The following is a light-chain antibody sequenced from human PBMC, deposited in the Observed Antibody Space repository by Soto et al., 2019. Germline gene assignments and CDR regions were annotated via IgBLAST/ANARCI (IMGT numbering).Light chain of an antibody. Sequence: DIQMTQSPSTLSASVGDRVTITCRASQSINTWLAWYQQKPGKAPNLLIYRASSLESGVPSRFSGSGSGTEFTLTISSLQPDDFSTYYCQQYDTYSGTFGPGTKVDIK. CDR1: QSINTW. CDR2: RAS. J-gene: IGKJ3*01. CDR3: QQYDTYSGT. V-gene: IGKV1-5*03.